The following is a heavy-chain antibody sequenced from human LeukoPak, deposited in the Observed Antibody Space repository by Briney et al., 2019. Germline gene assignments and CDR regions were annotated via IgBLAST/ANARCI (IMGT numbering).Heavy chain of an antibody. Sequence: PGGSLRLSCAASGFTFSSYAMSWVRQAPGKGLEWVSAISGSGGSTYYADSVKGRFTISRDNSKNTLHLQMNSLRAEDTAVYYCAILHIHSSGSDYWGQGTLVTVSS. V-gene: IGHV3-23*01. CDR2: ISGSGGST. D-gene: IGHD6-19*01. CDR1: GFTFSSYA. J-gene: IGHJ4*02. CDR3: AILHIHSSGSDY.